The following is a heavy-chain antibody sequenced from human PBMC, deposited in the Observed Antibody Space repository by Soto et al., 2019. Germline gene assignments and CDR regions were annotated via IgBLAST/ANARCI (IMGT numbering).Heavy chain of an antibody. CDR1: GFTVSNYG. V-gene: IGHV3-33*01. CDR3: ARGEAWTDEDFDI. Sequence: QVQLVESGGGVVQPGQSLRLSCAASGFTVSNYGMHWVRQAPGKGLEWVAVIWKDGNNKYYRDSVKGRFTISRDNSNNTLELQMSSLRGEDTDVYYCARGEAWTDEDFDIWGQGTMVTVSS. D-gene: IGHD5-12*01. CDR2: IWKDGNNK. J-gene: IGHJ3*02.